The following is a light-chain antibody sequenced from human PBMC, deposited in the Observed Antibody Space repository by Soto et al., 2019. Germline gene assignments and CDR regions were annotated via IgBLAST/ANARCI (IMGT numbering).Light chain of an antibody. CDR1: SSNIGNNY. CDR2: DNN. Sequence: QSVLTQPPSVSAAPGQKVTISCSGSSSNIGNNYVSWYQQLPGTAPKLLISDNNKRPSGIPDRLSGSKSGTSATLGITGLQTGDEGDYYCGTWDSSLSAWVFGGGTKLTVL. V-gene: IGLV1-51*01. CDR3: GTWDSSLSAWV. J-gene: IGLJ3*02.